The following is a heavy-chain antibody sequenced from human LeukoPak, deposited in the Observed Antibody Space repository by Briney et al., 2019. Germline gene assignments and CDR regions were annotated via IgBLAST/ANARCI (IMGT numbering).Heavy chain of an antibody. CDR2: INNDGSDT. CDR1: GFTFSRYW. D-gene: IGHD3-22*01. Sequence: GRSLRLSCAASGFTFSRYWMHWVRQAPGKGLVWVSRINNDGSDTSYADSVKGRFTISRDNAKNTLFLQMNSLRAEDTAVYYCSRRWYERCCYYLIDYWGQGTLVTVSS. V-gene: IGHV3-74*01. CDR3: SRRWYERCCYYLIDY. J-gene: IGHJ4*02.